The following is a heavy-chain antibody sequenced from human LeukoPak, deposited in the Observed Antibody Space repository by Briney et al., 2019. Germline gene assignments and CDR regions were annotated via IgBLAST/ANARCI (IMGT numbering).Heavy chain of an antibody. V-gene: IGHV1-18*01. CDR1: GYTFTSYG. J-gene: IGHJ5*02. D-gene: IGHD3-22*01. Sequence: ASVKVSCKASGYTFTSYGISWVRQAPGQGLEWMGWISAYNGKTNYAQKLQGRVTMTTDTSTSTAYMELRSLRSDDTAVYYCARRRDYDSSGYYHNWFDPWGQGTLVTVSS. CDR3: ARRRDYDSSGYYHNWFDP. CDR2: ISAYNGKT.